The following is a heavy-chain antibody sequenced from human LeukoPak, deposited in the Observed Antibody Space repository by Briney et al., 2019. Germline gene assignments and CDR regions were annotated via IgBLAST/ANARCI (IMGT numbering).Heavy chain of an antibody. V-gene: IGHV4-34*01. J-gene: IGHJ5*02. CDR1: GGSFSGYY. D-gene: IGHD3-10*01. CDR3: ARRNYYDSGSLHGNWFDP. Sequence: SETLSLTCAVYGGSFSGYYWSWIRQPPGKGLEWIGEINHSGSTNYNPSLKSRVTISVDTSKNQFSLKLSSVTAADTAVYYCARRNYYDSGSLHGNWFDPWSQGTLVTVSS. CDR2: INHSGST.